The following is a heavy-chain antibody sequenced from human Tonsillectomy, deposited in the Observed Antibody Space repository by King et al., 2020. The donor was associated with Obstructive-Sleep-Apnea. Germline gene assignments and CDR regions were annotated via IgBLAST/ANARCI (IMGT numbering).Heavy chain of an antibody. Sequence: VQLVESGGGLVKPGGSLRLSCAGSGFTFSSYSLNWVRQAPGKGLEWVSSITASSTYKKYADSVKGRFTISRDNAKNSLYLQMTSLRAEDTAVYYCARCEPAYGDYVGVDWGQGTLVSVSS. V-gene: IGHV3-21*01. J-gene: IGHJ4*02. CDR1: GFTFSSYS. CDR3: ARCEPAYGDYVGVD. D-gene: IGHD4-17*01. CDR2: ITASSTYK.